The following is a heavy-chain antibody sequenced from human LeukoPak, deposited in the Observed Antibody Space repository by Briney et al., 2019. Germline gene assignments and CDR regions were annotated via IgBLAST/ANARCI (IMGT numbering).Heavy chain of an antibody. D-gene: IGHD3-10*01. CDR2: IYTGGNT. J-gene: IGHJ4*02. Sequence: GGSLRLSCAASGFTVSSNYMSWVRQAPGKGLEWLSIIYTGGNTFYADSVKGRFTISRDNSKNTVYLQMNSLRAEDTAVYYCARDRAFDYWGQGTLVTVSS. CDR3: ARDRAFDY. V-gene: IGHV3-66*01. CDR1: GFTVSSNY.